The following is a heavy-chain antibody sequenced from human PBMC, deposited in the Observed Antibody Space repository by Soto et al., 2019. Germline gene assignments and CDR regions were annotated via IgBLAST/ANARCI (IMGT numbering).Heavy chain of an antibody. CDR1: GFTFSNDG. CDR2: ISGSGDST. J-gene: IGHJ5*02. Sequence: GSLRLSCTASGFTFSNDGMSWVRQTPGKGLGWVSAISGSGDSTYYADSVKGRFTISRDNSKNTLYLQMNSLRVEDTAVYYCARSPCGGDCMRFDPWGQGTLVTVSS. V-gene: IGHV3-23*01. CDR3: ARSPCGGDCMRFDP. D-gene: IGHD2-21*02.